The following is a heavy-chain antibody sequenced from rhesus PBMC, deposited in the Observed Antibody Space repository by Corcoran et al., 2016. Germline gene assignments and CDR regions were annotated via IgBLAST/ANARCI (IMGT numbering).Heavy chain of an antibody. CDR1: GGSFSSYW. J-gene: IGHJ5-1*01. CDR3: ARALVVAKYNRFDV. V-gene: IGHV4-160*01. Sequence: QVQLQESGPGLVKPSEILSLTCAVSGGSFSSYWWGWIRRPPGPGREWIGSIYGSSGSTENNPSLKRRATISRDTSKNQFSLKLSSVTAADTAVYYCARALVVAKYNRFDVWGPGVLVTVSS. CDR2: IYGSSGST. D-gene: IGHD2-39*02.